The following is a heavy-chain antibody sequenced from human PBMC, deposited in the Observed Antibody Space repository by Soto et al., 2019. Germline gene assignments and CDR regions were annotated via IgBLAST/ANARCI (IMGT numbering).Heavy chain of an antibody. Sequence: ASVKVSCKASGYTFTSYGISWVRQAPGQGLEWMGWISPYNGTTKYAEKFQGEMTMTTDTATSTAYMDLRSLRSDDTAVYYCARDGERDTGLNFYYYLHGMDVWGQGTTVTVSS. D-gene: IGHD1-1*01. J-gene: IGHJ6*02. CDR1: GYTFTSYG. CDR2: ISPYNGTT. V-gene: IGHV1-18*04. CDR3: ARDGERDTGLNFYYYLHGMDV.